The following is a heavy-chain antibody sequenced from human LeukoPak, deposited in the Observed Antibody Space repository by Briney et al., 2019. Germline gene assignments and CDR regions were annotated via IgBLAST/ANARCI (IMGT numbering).Heavy chain of an antibody. CDR3: ARQTRYYDTSGTLGAFDI. V-gene: IGHV4-59*08. J-gene: IGHJ3*02. CDR1: GGSISSYY. CDR2: IYYSGST. Sequence: PSETLSLTCTVSGGSISSYYWSWIRQPPGKGLEWIGLIYYSGSTNYNHSLKSRVTISVDTSKNQFSLKLSTLTAADTALYYCARQTRYYDTSGTLGAFDIWGQGTLVTVSS. D-gene: IGHD3-22*01.